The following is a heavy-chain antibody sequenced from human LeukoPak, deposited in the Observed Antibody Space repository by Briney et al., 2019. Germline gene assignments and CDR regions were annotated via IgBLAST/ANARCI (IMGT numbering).Heavy chain of an antibody. D-gene: IGHD6-13*01. CDR3: ARGAIAALYYFDY. Sequence: ASVTVSCKASGYTFTGYYMHWVRQAPGQGLEWMGWINPNSGGTNYAQKFQGRVTMTRDTSISTAYMELSRLRSDDTAVYYCARGAIAALYYFDYWGQGTLVTVSS. CDR1: GYTFTGYY. V-gene: IGHV1-2*02. J-gene: IGHJ4*02. CDR2: INPNSGGT.